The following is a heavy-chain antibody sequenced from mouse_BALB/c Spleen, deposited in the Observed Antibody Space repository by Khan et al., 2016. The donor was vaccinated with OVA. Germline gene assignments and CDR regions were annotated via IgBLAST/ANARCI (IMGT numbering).Heavy chain of an antibody. D-gene: IGHD1-1*01. CDR2: ISTYYGDT. Sequence: QVQLKQSGAELVRPGVSVKISCKGSGYTFTDFAMHWVKQSHAKSLEWIGVISTYYGDTNYNQNFKGKATMTVDKSSSTAYMELARLTSEDSAIYCGARGSCHYRFAYWGQGTLVTVSA. J-gene: IGHJ3*01. CDR1: GYTFTDFA. V-gene: IGHV1S137*01. CDR3: ARGSCHYRFAY.